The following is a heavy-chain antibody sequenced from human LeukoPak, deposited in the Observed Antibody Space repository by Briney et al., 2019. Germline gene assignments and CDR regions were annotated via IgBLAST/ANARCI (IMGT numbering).Heavy chain of an antibody. Sequence: GGSLRLSCAASGFTFSNAWMNWVRQAPGKGLEWVGRIKRKTDGGTTDYAAPVKGRFTISRDDSKNTVYLQMNSLKTEDTAVYFSTTQLAGYYFDYWGQGTLVTVSS. CDR3: TTQLAGYYFDY. J-gene: IGHJ4*02. V-gene: IGHV3-15*01. CDR2: IKRKTDGGTT. CDR1: GFTFSNAW. D-gene: IGHD6-13*01.